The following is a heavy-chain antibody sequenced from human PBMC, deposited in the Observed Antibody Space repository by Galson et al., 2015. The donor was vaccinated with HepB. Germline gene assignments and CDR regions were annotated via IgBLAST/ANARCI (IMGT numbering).Heavy chain of an antibody. D-gene: IGHD2-21*01. CDR2: ISSSGSTI. J-gene: IGHJ1*01. CDR1: GFVFSDYY. V-gene: IGHV3-11*01. Sequence: SLRHSCAASGFVFSDYYMSWIRQAPGKGLEWLSYISSSGSTIKYDDSVKGRFTISRDNANNSLYLHMNRLRAEDTALYYCARTPGYLASWGQGTLVTVSS. CDR3: ARTPGYLAS.